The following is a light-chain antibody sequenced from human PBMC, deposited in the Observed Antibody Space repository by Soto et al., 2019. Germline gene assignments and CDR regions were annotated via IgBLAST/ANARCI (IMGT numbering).Light chain of an antibody. CDR2: GAS. J-gene: IGKJ1*01. CDR3: QKYGSSPQT. V-gene: IGKV3-20*01. CDR1: QSVSSSY. Sequence: EIVLTQSPGTLSLSPGERATLSCRASQSVSSSYLAWYQQKPGQAPRVLIYGASSRAAGIPDRFSGSGSGTDFTLTISSLEPEDFPVYYCQKYGSSPQTFGQGTKVEIK.